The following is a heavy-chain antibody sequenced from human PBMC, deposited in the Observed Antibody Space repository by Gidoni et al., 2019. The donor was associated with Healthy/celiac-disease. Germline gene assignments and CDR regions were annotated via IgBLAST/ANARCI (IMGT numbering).Heavy chain of an antibody. J-gene: IGHJ4*02. CDR3: TRDRHYYGSGSYYYYFDY. Sequence: EVQLVESGGGLVQPGRSLRLSCTASGFTFGDYAMSWFRQAPGKGLEWVGFIRSKAYGGTTEYAASVKGRFTISRDDSKSIAYLQMNSLKTEDTAVYYCTRDRHYYGSGSYYYYFDYWGQGTLVTVSS. V-gene: IGHV3-49*03. CDR2: IRSKAYGGTT. CDR1: GFTFGDYA. D-gene: IGHD3-10*01.